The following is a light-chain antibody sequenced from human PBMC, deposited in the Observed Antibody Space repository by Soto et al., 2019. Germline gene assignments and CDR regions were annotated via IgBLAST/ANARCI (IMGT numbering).Light chain of an antibody. Sequence: EIALTQSPGTLSLSPGERATLSCRASQSVNSRYLAWYQQRFGQAPRLLIYGASSRATGIPDRFSGSGSGTDFTLTISRLEPEDFAVYYCQNYYRSQTFGQGTKVEIK. CDR2: GAS. CDR1: QSVNSRY. V-gene: IGKV3-20*01. CDR3: QNYYRSQT. J-gene: IGKJ1*01.